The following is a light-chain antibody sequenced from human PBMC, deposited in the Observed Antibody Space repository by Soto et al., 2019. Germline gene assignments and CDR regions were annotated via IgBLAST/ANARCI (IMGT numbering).Light chain of an antibody. V-gene: IGLV2-8*01. J-gene: IGLJ3*02. CDR3: SSFAANDNLV. CDR2: EVN. Sequence: QSVLTQPASASGSPGQSVTISCTGTSSDVGAYDYVCWYQQHPGKAPKLMIYEVNQRPSGVPDRFSGSKSGNTASLTVSGLQAGDEADYYCSSFAANDNLVFGGGTKLTVL. CDR1: SSDVGAYDY.